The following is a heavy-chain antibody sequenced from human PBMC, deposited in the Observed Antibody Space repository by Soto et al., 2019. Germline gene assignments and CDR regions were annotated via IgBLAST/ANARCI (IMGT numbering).Heavy chain of an antibody. V-gene: IGHV1-69*13. Sequence: SVKVSCKASGGTFGSYAISWVRQAPGRGLEWMGGIIPIFGTANYAQKFQGRVTITADESTSTAYMELSSLRSEDTAVYYCARESPFYYDFWSGYYPGWFDPWGQGTLVTVSS. CDR2: IIPIFGTA. CDR1: GGTFGSYA. D-gene: IGHD3-3*01. J-gene: IGHJ5*02. CDR3: ARESPFYYDFWSGYYPGWFDP.